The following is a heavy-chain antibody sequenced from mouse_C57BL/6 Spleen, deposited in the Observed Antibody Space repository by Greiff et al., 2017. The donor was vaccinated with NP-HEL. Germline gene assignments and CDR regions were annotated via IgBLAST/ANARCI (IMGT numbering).Heavy chain of an antibody. J-gene: IGHJ4*01. Sequence: QVQLKQSGAELVMPGASVKLSCKASGYTFTSYWMHWVKQRPGQGLEWIGEIDPSDSYTNYNQKFKGKSTLTVDKSSSTAYMQLSSLTSEDSAVYYCARDYLRSMDYWGQGTSVTVSS. CDR1: GYTFTSYW. D-gene: IGHD5-5*01. V-gene: IGHV1-69*01. CDR3: ARDYLRSMDY. CDR2: IDPSDSYT.